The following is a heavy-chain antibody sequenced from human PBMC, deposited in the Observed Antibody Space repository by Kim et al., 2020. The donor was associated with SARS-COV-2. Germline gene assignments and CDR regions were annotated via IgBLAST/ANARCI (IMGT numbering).Heavy chain of an antibody. CDR3: AKGEALSYYYYGMDV. CDR1: GFTFDDYA. Sequence: GGSLRLSCAASGFTFDDYAMHWVRQAPGKGLEWVSLISGDGGSTYYADSVKGRFTISRDNSKNSLYLQMNSLRTEDTALYYCAKGEALSYYYYGMDVWGQGTTVTVSS. D-gene: IGHD1-26*01. J-gene: IGHJ6*02. V-gene: IGHV3-43*02. CDR2: ISGDGGST.